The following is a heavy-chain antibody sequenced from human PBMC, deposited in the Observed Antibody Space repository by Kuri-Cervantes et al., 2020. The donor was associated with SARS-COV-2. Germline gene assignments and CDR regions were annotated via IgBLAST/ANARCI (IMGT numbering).Heavy chain of an antibody. CDR2: INPNSGGT. J-gene: IGHJ5*02. CDR3: ARASIDYSNYFGWFDP. V-gene: IGHV1-2*04. D-gene: IGHD4-11*01. Sequence: ASVKVSCKAFGYTFTGYYMHWVRQAPGQGLEWMGWINPNSGGTNYAQKFQGWVTMTRDTSISTAYMELSRLRSDDTAVYYCARASIDYSNYFGWFDPWGQGTLVTVSS. CDR1: GYTFTGYY.